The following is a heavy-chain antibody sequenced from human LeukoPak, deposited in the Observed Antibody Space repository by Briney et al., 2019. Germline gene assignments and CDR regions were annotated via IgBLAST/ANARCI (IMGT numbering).Heavy chain of an antibody. CDR3: ARHEGKLWFGETAMNY. J-gene: IGHJ4*02. CDR1: GGSISSYS. D-gene: IGHD3-10*01. Sequence: PSETLSLTCTVSGGSISSYSWSWVRQPPGKGPEWIACMSYSGTTNYNPSLKSRVTISVDTSKKQFSLKLSSVTAADTAVYYCARHEGKLWFGETAMNYWGQGTLVTVSS. CDR2: MSYSGTT. V-gene: IGHV4-59*08.